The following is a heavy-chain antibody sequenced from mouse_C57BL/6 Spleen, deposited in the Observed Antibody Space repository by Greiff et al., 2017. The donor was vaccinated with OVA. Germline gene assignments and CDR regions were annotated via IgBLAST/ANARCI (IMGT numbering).Heavy chain of an antibody. CDR1: GYTFTSYW. CDR2: IDPSDSYT. CDR3: ARGYGSSLYYYAMDY. V-gene: IGHV1-69*01. D-gene: IGHD1-1*01. Sequence: VQLQQPGAELVMPGASVKLSCKASGYTFTSYWMHWVKQRPGQGLEWIGEIDPSDSYTNYNQKFKGKSTLTVDKSSSTAYMQLSSLTSEDSAVYYCARGYGSSLYYYAMDYWGQGTSVTVSS. J-gene: IGHJ4*01.